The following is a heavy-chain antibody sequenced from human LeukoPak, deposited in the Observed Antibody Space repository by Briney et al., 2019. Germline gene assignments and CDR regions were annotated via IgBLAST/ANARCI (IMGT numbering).Heavy chain of an antibody. CDR2: ITSSSGNI. CDR1: GFTFSSYS. V-gene: IGHV3-21*04. CDR3: ATGHDYVWGSYRRDIDY. Sequence: PGGSLRLSCAASGFTFSSYSMNWVRQAPGKGLEWVSSITSSSGNIYYADSVKGRFTISRDNSKNTLYLQMNSLRAEDTAVYYCATGHDYVWGSYRRDIDYWGQGTLVTVSS. D-gene: IGHD3-16*02. J-gene: IGHJ4*02.